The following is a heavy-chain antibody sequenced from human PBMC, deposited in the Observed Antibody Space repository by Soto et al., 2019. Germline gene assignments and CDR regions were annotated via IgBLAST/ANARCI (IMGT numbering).Heavy chain of an antibody. V-gene: IGHV4-39*01. Sequence: QLQLQESGPGLVKPSETLSLTCTVSGGSVSSSSYSWGWIRQPPGKGLEWIGAIYYSGNTYYKSSLKSRITISVDTPKNQFSLKLTSVTAADTAVYYCARRHGDYNLDYWGQGTLVTVSS. J-gene: IGHJ4*02. CDR3: ARRHGDYNLDY. D-gene: IGHD4-17*01. CDR2: IYYSGNT. CDR1: GGSVSSSSYS.